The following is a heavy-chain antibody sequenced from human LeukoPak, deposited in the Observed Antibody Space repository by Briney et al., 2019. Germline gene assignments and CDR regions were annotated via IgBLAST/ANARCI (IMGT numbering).Heavy chain of an antibody. V-gene: IGHV4-34*01. CDR3: ARGGIAARQEY. J-gene: IGHJ4*02. CDR1: GGSFSGYY. Sequence: SETLSLTCAVYGGSFSGYYWSWIRQPPGKGLEWIGEINPSGSTNYNPSLKSRVTISVDTSKNQFSLKLSSVTAADTAVYYCARGGIAARQEYWGQGTLVTVSS. CDR2: INPSGST. D-gene: IGHD6-6*01.